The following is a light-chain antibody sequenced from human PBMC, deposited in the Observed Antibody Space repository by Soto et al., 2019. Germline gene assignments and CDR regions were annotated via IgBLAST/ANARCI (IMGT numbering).Light chain of an antibody. CDR2: EVS. Sequence: QSALTQPASVSGSPGQSITISCTGTSSDVGRYNYVSWYQQHPGKAPKLIIYEVSDRPSGVSHRFSASKSGNTASLTVSGLQAADEADYYCSSYAGRNTFVFGTGTKLTVL. CDR1: SSDVGRYNY. CDR3: SSYAGRNTFV. V-gene: IGLV2-14*01. J-gene: IGLJ1*01.